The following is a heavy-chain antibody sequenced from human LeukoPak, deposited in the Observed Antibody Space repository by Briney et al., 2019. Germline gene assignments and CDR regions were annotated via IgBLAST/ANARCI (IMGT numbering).Heavy chain of an antibody. CDR2: INHSGST. V-gene: IGHV4-34*01. Sequence: EXLSLTCAVYGGSFSGYYWSWVRQPPGKGLEWIGEINHSGSTNYNPSLKSRGTISVDTSKNQFSLKLSSVTAADTAVHYCARRPSHSSSWYIDYWGQGTLVTVSS. CDR3: ARRPSHSSSWYIDY. CDR1: GGSFSGYY. J-gene: IGHJ4*02. D-gene: IGHD6-13*01.